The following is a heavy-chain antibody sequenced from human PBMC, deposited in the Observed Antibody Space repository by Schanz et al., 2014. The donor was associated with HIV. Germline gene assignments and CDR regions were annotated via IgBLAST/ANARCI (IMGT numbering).Heavy chain of an antibody. V-gene: IGHV1-8*02. Sequence: QVQLVQSGAEVKKPGASVKVSCKASGYTFTGYYMHWVRQAPGQGLEWMGWINPNSANTGYAQKFQGRVDMTRTTSISTASMELRGLTSEDTAVYFCARARAKIEGRPVGNWFDPWGQGTLVTVSS. CDR2: INPNSANT. D-gene: IGHD6-6*01. J-gene: IGHJ5*02. CDR3: ARARAKIEGRPVGNWFDP. CDR1: GYTFTGYY.